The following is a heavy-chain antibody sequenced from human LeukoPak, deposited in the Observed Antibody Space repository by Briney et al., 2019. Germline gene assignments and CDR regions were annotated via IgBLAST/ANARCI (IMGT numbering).Heavy chain of an antibody. Sequence: PGGSLRLSCAASGFTFSSYAIHWVRQAPGKGLEWVAVISYDGSNKYYADSVKGRFTISRDNSKNTLYLQMNSLRAEDTAVYYCAKEESMIVVVRLAGYMDVWGKGTTVTVSS. CDR1: GFTFSSYA. CDR3: AKEESMIVVVRLAGYMDV. D-gene: IGHD3-22*01. J-gene: IGHJ6*03. CDR2: ISYDGSNK. V-gene: IGHV3-30*04.